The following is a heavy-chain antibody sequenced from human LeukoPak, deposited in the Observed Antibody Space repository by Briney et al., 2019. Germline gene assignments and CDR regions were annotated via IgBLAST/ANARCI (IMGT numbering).Heavy chain of an antibody. J-gene: IGHJ4*02. CDR2: IKQDGSEK. V-gene: IGHV3-7*01. CDR3: ARDGVEATTFFDY. D-gene: IGHD1-26*01. Sequence: GGSLRLSCAASGFTFSSYWMSWVRQAPGKGLEWVANIKQDGSEKYYVDSVKGRFTISRDNAKNSLYLQMNSLRAEDTAVYYCARDGVEATTFFDYWGQGTLVTVSS. CDR1: GFTFSSYW.